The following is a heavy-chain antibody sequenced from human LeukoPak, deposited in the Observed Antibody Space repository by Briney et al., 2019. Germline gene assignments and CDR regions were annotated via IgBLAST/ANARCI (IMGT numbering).Heavy chain of an antibody. CDR2: IIPSFGTA. J-gene: IGHJ3*02. CDR1: GGTFSSYA. D-gene: IGHD1-26*01. V-gene: IGHV1-69*13. Sequence: ASVKVSCKASGGTFSSYAISWVRQAPGQGLEWMGGIIPSFGTANYAQKFQGRVTITADESTSTAYMELSSLRSEDTAVYYCARESPESYSGSPRGAFDIWGQGTMVTVSS. CDR3: ARESPESYSGSPRGAFDI.